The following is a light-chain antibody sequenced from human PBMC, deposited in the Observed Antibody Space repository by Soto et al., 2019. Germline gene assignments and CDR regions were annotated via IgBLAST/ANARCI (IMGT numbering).Light chain of an antibody. CDR3: QQYHTDWT. Sequence: DIQMTQSPSPLSASLGDPVTITCRASESIDNWLAWYQQKPGKAPKLLIFAASTLIRGVPSRFSGRGSGTEFTLTISSLQVDDYATFYCQQYHTDWTFGQGTKVEIK. J-gene: IGKJ1*01. CDR1: ESIDNW. V-gene: IGKV1-5*01. CDR2: AAS.